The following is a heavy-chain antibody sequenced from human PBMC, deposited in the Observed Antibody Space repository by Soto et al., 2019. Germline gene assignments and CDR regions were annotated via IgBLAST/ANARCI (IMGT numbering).Heavy chain of an antibody. D-gene: IGHD6-6*01. CDR1: GFTVSSNY. CDR2: ISGSGGTT. CDR3: AKVIVLGASTIEF. J-gene: IGHJ4*02. V-gene: IGHV3-23*01. Sequence: GGSLRLSCAASGFTVSSNYMSWVRQAPGKGLEWVSVISGSGGTTYYADSVKGRFTISRDNSKSTVYLQMNSLRVEDTALYSCAKVIVLGASTIEFWGPGTLVTVSS.